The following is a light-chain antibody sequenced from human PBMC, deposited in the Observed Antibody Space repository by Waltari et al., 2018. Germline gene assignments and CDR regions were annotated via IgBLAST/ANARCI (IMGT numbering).Light chain of an antibody. CDR1: RSNRGTYY. CDR3: ATWDNNLKDVV. CDR2: DNN. J-gene: IGLJ2*01. V-gene: IGLV1-51*01. Sequence: QSVLTQPPSVSAAPGQKVTISCSGSRSNRGTYYLSWYYQLPGAAPKLLMYDNNARPSGIPDRFSASKSGTSATLGITGLQIGDEADDYCATWDNNLKDVVFGGGTKLTVL.